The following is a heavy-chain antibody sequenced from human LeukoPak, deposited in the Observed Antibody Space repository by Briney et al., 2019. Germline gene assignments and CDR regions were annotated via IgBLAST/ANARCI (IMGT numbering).Heavy chain of an antibody. CDR2: IYSSGST. J-gene: IGHJ5*02. D-gene: IGHD3-10*01. CDR3: ARHLIRGVMELGFDP. V-gene: IGHV4-39*01. CDR1: SGSISSSSYY. Sequence: SETLSLTCTVSSGSISSSSYYWGWIRQPPGKGLEWIGCIYSSGSTYYNPSLKSRVTISVDTSKNQFSLKLSSVTAADTAVYYCARHLIRGVMELGFDPWGQGTLVTVSS.